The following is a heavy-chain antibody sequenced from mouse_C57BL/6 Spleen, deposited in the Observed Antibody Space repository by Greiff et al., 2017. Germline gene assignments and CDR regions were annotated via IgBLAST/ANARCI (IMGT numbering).Heavy chain of an antibody. V-gene: IGHV1-9*01. J-gene: IGHJ2*01. D-gene: IGHD2-2*01. CDR3: ATGEVTCSTDY. Sequence: VQLQESGAELMKPGASVKLSCKASGYTFTGYWIEWVKQRPGHGLEWIGEFLPGSGSTNYNEKFKGKATFTADTSSNTAYMQRSSLTNEDSAIYYGATGEVTCSTDYWGQGTTLTVSS. CDR1: GYTFTGYW. CDR2: FLPGSGST.